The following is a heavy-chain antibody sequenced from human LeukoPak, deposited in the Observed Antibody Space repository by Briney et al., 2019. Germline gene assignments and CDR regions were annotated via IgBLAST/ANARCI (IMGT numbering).Heavy chain of an antibody. Sequence: PGGSLRLSCAASGFTVSSNYMSWVRQAPGKGLEWVSVIYSGGSTYYADSVKGRFTISRDNSKNTLYLQMNSLRAEDTAVYYCARARVLRYFEYGGYFQHWGQGTLVTVSS. CDR3: ARARVLRYFEYGGYFQH. J-gene: IGHJ1*01. D-gene: IGHD3-9*01. CDR1: GFTVSSNY. CDR2: IYSGGST. V-gene: IGHV3-66*01.